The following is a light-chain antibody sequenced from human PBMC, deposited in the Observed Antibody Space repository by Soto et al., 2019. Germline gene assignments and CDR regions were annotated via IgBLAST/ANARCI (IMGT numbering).Light chain of an antibody. V-gene: IGLV4-69*01. J-gene: IGLJ3*02. CDR1: SGHSSYA. Sequence: QPVLTQSPSASASLGASVRLTCTLSSGHSSYAIAWHQQQPEKGPRYLMKVNSDGSHSKGDGIPDRFSGPSSGAERYLTISSLQSEDEADYYCQTWGTGIWVFGGGTKLTVL. CDR2: VNSDGSH. CDR3: QTWGTGIWV.